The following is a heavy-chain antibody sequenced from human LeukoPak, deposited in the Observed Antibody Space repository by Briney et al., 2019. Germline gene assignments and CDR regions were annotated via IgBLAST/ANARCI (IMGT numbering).Heavy chain of an antibody. J-gene: IGHJ3*02. CDR2: IYHSGST. Sequence: SETLSLTCAVSGGSISSSNWWSWVRQPPGKGLEWIGEIYHSGSTNYNPSLKSRVTVSVDKSKNQFSLKLSSVTAADTAVYYCARHERDGWHAFDIWGQGTMVTVSS. CDR3: ARHERDGWHAFDI. CDR1: GGSISSSNW. D-gene: IGHD5-24*01. V-gene: IGHV4-4*02.